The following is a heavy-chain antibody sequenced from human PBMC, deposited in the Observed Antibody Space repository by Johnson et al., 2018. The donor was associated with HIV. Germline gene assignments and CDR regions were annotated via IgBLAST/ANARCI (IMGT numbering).Heavy chain of an antibody. CDR3: ARAGAVGFDAFDI. Sequence: QVQLVESGGGVVQPGRSLRLSCAASGITFSDYAMHWVRQAPGKGLEWVAVISYDGSNKYYADSVKGRFTISRDNSKNTLYLQMNSLRAEDTAGYYCARAGAVGFDAFDIWGQGTMVTVSS. CDR1: GITFSDYA. D-gene: IGHD6-19*01. V-gene: IGHV3-30-3*01. J-gene: IGHJ3*02. CDR2: ISYDGSNK.